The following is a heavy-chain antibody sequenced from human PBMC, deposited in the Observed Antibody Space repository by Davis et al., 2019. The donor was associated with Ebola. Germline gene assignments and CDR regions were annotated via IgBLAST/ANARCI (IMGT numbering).Heavy chain of an antibody. D-gene: IGHD3-10*01. CDR2: ISSYNGNT. Sequence: AASVKVSCKASGYTFTSYGVTWVRQAPGQGLEWMGWISSYNGNTNYAQNLQGRVTMTTDTSTSTAYMELRSLRSDDTAVYYCARDKRVAASRYYYGLDVWGQGTTVTVSS. J-gene: IGHJ6*02. CDR3: ARDKRVAASRYYYGLDV. V-gene: IGHV1-18*01. CDR1: GYTFTSYG.